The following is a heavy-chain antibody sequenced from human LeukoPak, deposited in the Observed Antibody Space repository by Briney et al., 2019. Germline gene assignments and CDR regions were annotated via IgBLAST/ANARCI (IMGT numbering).Heavy chain of an antibody. D-gene: IGHD2-2*01. CDR1: GGSISSGSYY. J-gene: IGHJ3*02. V-gene: IGHV4-61*02. CDR3: ARGVVVVPAARGAFDI. Sequence: SETLSLTCTVSGGSISSGSYYWRWIRQPAGKGLEWIGRIYTSGSTNYNPSLKSRVTISVDTPKNQFPLKLSSVTAADTAVYYCARGVVVVPAARGAFDIWGQGTMVTVSS. CDR2: IYTSGST.